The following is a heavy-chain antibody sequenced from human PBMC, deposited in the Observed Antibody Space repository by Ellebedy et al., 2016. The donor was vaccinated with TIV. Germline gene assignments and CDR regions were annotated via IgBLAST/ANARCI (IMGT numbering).Heavy chain of an antibody. Sequence: GESLKISCAASGFNFSSYGMHWVRQAPGRGLEWVSTIYSSGGTYYAGSVKGRFTISRDNSKNTLYLQMNSLRAEDTAVYYCAKNSVTLEPRGSDYWGQGTLVTVSS. CDR3: AKNSVTLEPRGSDY. CDR1: GFNFSSYG. CDR2: IYSSGGT. J-gene: IGHJ4*02. V-gene: IGHV3-23*05. D-gene: IGHD4/OR15-4a*01.